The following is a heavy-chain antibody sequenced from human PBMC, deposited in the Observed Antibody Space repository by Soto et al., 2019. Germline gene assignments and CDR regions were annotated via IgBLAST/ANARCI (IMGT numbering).Heavy chain of an antibody. CDR3: AKLRRNGYSFDN. V-gene: IGHV3-48*03. CDR2: ISASGSPI. Sequence: GGSLRLSCKASGFSFGYSEMNWVRQAPGKGLEWLSYISASGSPIYYADSVKGRFTISRDNAKNSLYLQMNSLRAGDTAVYYCAKLRRNGYSFDNWGQGTLVTVSS. D-gene: IGHD4-4*01. J-gene: IGHJ4*01. CDR1: GFSFGYSE.